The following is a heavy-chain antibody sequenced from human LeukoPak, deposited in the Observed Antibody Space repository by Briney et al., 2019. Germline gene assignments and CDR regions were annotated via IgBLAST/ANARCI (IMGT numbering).Heavy chain of an antibody. CDR3: ARASYGSGSYYTPALNWFDP. J-gene: IGHJ5*02. D-gene: IGHD3-10*01. Sequence: ASVKVPCKASGYTFTSYHINWVRQATGQGLEWVGWMNPNNSDIGYAQKFQGRVTMTRNTSIGTAYMELSSLRSEDTAVYYCARASYGSGSYYTPALNWFDPWGQGTLVTVSS. V-gene: IGHV1-8*01. CDR2: MNPNNSDI. CDR1: GYTFTSYH.